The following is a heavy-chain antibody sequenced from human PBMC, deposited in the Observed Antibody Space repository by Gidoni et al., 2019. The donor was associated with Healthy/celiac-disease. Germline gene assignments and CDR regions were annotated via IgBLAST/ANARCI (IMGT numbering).Heavy chain of an antibody. CDR2: IYSGGST. V-gene: IGHV3-53*01. J-gene: IGHJ3*02. CDR3: ARAIFDYYDSSGYAFDI. CDR1: GFTVSSNY. D-gene: IGHD3-22*01. Sequence: EVQLVESGGGLIQPGGSLRLSCAASGFTVSSNYMGWVRQAPGKGLEWVSVIYSGGSTYYADSVKGRFTISRDNSKNTLYLQMNSLRAEDTAVYYCARAIFDYYDSSGYAFDIWGQGTMVTVSS.